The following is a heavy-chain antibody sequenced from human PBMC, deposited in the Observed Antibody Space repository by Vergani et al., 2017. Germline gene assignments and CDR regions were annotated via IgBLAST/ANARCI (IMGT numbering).Heavy chain of an antibody. Sequence: QVQLQQWGAGLLKPSETLSLTCAVYGGSFSGYYWSWIRQPPGKGLEWIGEINHSGSTNYNPSLKSRVTISVDTSKNQFSLKLSSVTAADTAVYYCAGGKRVVPAAANYYMDVWGKGTTVTVSS. D-gene: IGHD2-2*01. V-gene: IGHV4-34*01. CDR1: GGSFSGYY. J-gene: IGHJ6*03. CDR3: AGGKRVVPAAANYYMDV. CDR2: INHSGST.